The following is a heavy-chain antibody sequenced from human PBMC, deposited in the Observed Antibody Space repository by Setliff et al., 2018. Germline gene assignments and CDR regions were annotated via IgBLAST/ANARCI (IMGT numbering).Heavy chain of an antibody. V-gene: IGHV4-61*02. CDR2: IFGSGST. Sequence: SETLSLTCSVSGGSIGSGGFYWSWIRQPAGKGLEWIGRIFGSGSTNYNPSLKSRVTMSIDTSKNQFFLKVRSVTAADTAVYYCARDRGSNNSPEDFDYWGLGTLDTVSS. CDR3: ARDRGSNNSPEDFDY. CDR1: GGSIGSGGFY. J-gene: IGHJ4*02. D-gene: IGHD1-1*01.